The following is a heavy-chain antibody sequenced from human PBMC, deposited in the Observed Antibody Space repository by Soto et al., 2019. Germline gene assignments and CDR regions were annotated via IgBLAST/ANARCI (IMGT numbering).Heavy chain of an antibody. D-gene: IGHD3-10*01. J-gene: IGHJ5*02. CDR3: ARDPLYYYGSGSYYPEGFDP. V-gene: IGHV1-3*01. Sequence: GASVKVSCKASGYTFTSYAMHWVRQAPGQRLEWMGWINAGNGNTKYSQKLQGRVTITRDTSASTAYMELSSLRSEDTAVYYCARDPLYYYGSGSYYPEGFDPWGQGTLVTVSS. CDR2: INAGNGNT. CDR1: GYTFTSYA.